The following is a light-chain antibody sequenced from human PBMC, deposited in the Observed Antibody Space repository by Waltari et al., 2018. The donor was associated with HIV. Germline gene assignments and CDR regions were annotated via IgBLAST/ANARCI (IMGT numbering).Light chain of an antibody. CDR2: SNN. CDR3: AAWDDSLNGWV. CDR1: TSHIGSNT. Sequence: QSVLTQPHSASGTPGQRVNISCSGSTSHIGSNTVNWYQQRPGTAPKLLNYSNNQRPAGVPDRFSGSKSGTSASLAISGLQSEDEADYYCAAWDDSLNGWVFGGGTKLTVL. V-gene: IGLV1-44*01. J-gene: IGLJ3*02.